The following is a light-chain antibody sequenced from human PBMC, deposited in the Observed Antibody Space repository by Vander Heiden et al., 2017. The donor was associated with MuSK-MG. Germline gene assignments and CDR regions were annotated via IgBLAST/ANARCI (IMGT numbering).Light chain of an antibody. V-gene: IGLV1-44*01. CDR3: ATWDDSLNGFV. CDR2: VNN. CDR1: SSNIGSNT. Sequence: QSVLTQPPSASGTPGQRVTISCSGSSSNIGSNTVNWYQQLSGTAPKLLIFVNNQRPSGVPDRISGSKSGTSASLAISGLQSEDEAHYYCATWDDSLNGFVFGGGTRLTVL. J-gene: IGLJ2*01.